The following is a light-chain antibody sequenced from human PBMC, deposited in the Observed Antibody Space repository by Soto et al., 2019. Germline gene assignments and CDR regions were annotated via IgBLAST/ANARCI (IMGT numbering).Light chain of an antibody. CDR3: QSYDSSLSGSV. CDR1: SSNIGAGYD. V-gene: IGLV1-40*01. Sequence: QSVLTQPPSVSGAPGQRVTISCTGSSSNIGAGYDVHWYQQLPGTAPKLLISGNSNRPSGVPDRFSDSKSGTSASLAITGLQAEDEADYYCQSYDSSLSGSVLGTGTKLTVL. J-gene: IGLJ1*01. CDR2: GNS.